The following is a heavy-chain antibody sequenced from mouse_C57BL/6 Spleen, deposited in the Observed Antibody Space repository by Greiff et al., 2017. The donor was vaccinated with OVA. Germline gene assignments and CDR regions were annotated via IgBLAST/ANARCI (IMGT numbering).Heavy chain of an antibody. J-gene: IGHJ2*01. CDR2: ISSGGDYI. V-gene: IGHV5-9-1*02. CDR3: TRDPYALDY. CDR1: GFTFSSYA. D-gene: IGHD6-5*01. Sequence: EVMLVESGEGLVKPGGSLKLSCAASGFTFSSYAMSWVRQTPEQRLEWVAYISSGGDYIYYADTVKGRFTISRDNARNTLYLQMSSLKSEDTAMYYCTRDPYALDYWGQGTTLTVSS.